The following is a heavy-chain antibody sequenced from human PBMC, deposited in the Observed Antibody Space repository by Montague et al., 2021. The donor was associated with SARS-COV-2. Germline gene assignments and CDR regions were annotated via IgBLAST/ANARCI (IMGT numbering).Heavy chain of an antibody. J-gene: IGHJ5*02. D-gene: IGHD3-3*01. Sequence: SETLSLTCAVYGASLSDYYWTWIRQPPGKGLEWIGEINHSGSTNYVPFLKSRVTISVDTSNNQFSLTLRSVTAADTAVYYCARVPSETQNYGFWSGYFDNWFDPWGQGTLVTVSS. V-gene: IGHV4-34*01. CDR3: ARVPSETQNYGFWSGYFDNWFDP. CDR2: INHSGST. CDR1: GASLSDYY.